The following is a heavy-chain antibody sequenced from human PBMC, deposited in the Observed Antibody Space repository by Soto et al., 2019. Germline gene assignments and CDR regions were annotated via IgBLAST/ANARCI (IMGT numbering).Heavy chain of an antibody. Sequence: QVQLVESGGGEVQPGRSLRLSCAASGFTFSSYGMHWVRQAPGKGLEWVAVISYDGSNKYYADSVKGRFTISRDNSKNTLYLQMNSLRAEDTAVYYCAKDRGYSYGQPDYWGQGTLVTVSS. CDR1: GFTFSSYG. CDR2: ISYDGSNK. CDR3: AKDRGYSYGQPDY. V-gene: IGHV3-30*18. D-gene: IGHD5-18*01. J-gene: IGHJ4*02.